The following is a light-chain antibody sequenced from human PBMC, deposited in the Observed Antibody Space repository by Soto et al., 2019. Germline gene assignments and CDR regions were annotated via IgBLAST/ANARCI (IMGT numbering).Light chain of an antibody. CDR2: GHN. J-gene: IGLJ3*02. CDR1: ASNIGAGYE. Sequence: SVLTQPPSVSGAPGQRVTISCTGNASNIGAGYEVHWYQQPPGKAPKLLISGHNIRPSGVPDRFFGSKSGTSASLAINGLQAEDEADYYCQSYDISLSGSGVFGGGTKLTVL. V-gene: IGLV1-40*01. CDR3: QSYDISLSGSGV.